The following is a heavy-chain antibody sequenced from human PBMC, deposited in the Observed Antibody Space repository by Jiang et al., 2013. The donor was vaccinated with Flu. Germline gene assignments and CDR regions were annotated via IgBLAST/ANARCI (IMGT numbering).Heavy chain of an antibody. V-gene: IGHV1-18*01. Sequence: GAEVKKPGASVKVSCKASGYSFTGNGLNWVRQAPGQGLEWMGRISPYTGDANYAEKFQGRVTMTTDTSTSTAYMELRSLTSDDTAVYYCARRGNYGDYDPFDSWGQGTLVTVSS. D-gene: IGHD4-17*01. CDR1: GYSFTGNG. CDR2: ISPYTGDA. CDR3: ARRGNYGDYDPFDS. J-gene: IGHJ4*02.